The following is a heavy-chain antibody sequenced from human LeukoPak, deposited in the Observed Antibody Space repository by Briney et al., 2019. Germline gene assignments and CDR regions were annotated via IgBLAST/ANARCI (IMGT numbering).Heavy chain of an antibody. V-gene: IGHV1-18*01. J-gene: IGHJ5*01. D-gene: IGHD6-25*01. CDR2: ISTYNGDT. CDR3: VRARYSSAWFDS. Sequence: ASVKVSCKASGYTFTSYGISWVRQAPGQGLEWMGWISTYNGDTNYAQKLQGRVTMTTDTSTNTAYMELRSLRSDDTAVYYCVRARYSSAWFDSWGHGTLVIVSS. CDR1: GYTFTSYG.